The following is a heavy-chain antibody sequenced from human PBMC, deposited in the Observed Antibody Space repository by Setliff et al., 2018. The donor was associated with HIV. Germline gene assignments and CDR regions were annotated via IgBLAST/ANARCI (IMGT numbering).Heavy chain of an antibody. Sequence: GGSLRLSCAASGLTFSSYSMSWVRQAPGKGLEWVSVISGSGGSTFYADSVKGRFTISRDNSKNTLYLLMNGLRVEDTAVYYCAKDGISGGAYPPYYFDYWGHGTLVTVSS. V-gene: IGHV3-23*01. CDR1: GLTFSSYS. CDR2: ISGSGGST. D-gene: IGHD2-15*01. CDR3: AKDGISGGAYPPYYFDY. J-gene: IGHJ4*01.